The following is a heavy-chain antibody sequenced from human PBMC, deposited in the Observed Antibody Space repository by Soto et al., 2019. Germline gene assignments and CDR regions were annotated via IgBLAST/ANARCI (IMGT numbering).Heavy chain of an antibody. CDR2: ISLYSDGT. CDR3: ARVVPGAGASFGP. J-gene: IGHJ5*02. V-gene: IGHV1-18*01. Sequence: ASVKVSCKTSGYTFSNYGITWVRQAPGQPLEWLGWISLYSDGTNYAQKFQGRVSMTTDTSTTTAYMELRSLRSDDTAVYYCARVVPGAGASFGPWGQVPRFTFSS. CDR1: GYTFSNYG. D-gene: IGHD2-2*01.